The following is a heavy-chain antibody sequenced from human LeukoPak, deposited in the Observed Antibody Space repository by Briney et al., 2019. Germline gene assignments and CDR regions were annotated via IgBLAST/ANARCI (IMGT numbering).Heavy chain of an antibody. CDR2: ISSSSSYI. V-gene: IGHV3-21*01. D-gene: IGHD3-22*01. CDR3: ARGYYDSSGYPDYFDY. CDR1: GFSITKYS. Sequence: GGSLRLSCAASGFSITKYSMNWVRQAPGKGLEWVSSISSSSSYIYYADSVKGRFTISRDNAKNSLYLQMNSLRAEDTAVYYCARGYYDSSGYPDYFDYWGQGTLVTVSS. J-gene: IGHJ4*02.